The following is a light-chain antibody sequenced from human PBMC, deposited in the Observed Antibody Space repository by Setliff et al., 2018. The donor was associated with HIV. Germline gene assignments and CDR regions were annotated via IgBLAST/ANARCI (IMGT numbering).Light chain of an antibody. CDR1: KIENKS. V-gene: IGLV3-21*03. Sequence: SYELTQPPSVSVAPGKTARITCGGNKIENKSVHWYQQKPGQAPVLVVYDDSDRPSGVPERFSGSNSGNTATLTISRVEAGDEADYYCQVWDSTSDHYVFGTGTKVTVL. CDR3: QVWDSTSDHYV. J-gene: IGLJ1*01. CDR2: DDS.